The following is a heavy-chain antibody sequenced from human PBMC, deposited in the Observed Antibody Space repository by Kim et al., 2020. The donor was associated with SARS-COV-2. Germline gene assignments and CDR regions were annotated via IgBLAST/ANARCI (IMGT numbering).Heavy chain of an antibody. V-gene: IGHV1-8*01. CDR2: MNPNSGNT. CDR1: GYTFSSYD. J-gene: IGHJ5*02. D-gene: IGHD6-13*01. CDR3: ARGIAPASHWFDP. Sequence: ASVKVSCKASGYTFSSYDINWVRQATGQGLEWMGWMNPNSGNTGYAQKFQGRVTMTRNTSISTAYMELSSLRSDDTAVYYCARGIAPASHWFDPWGQGTQVTVSS.